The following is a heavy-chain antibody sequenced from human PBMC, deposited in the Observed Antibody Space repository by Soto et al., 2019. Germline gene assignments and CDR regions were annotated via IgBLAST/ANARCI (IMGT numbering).Heavy chain of an antibody. CDR1: GGSLSGYY. D-gene: IGHD7-27*01. CDR2: INHSGST. Sequence: QVQLQQWGAGLLKPSETLSLTCAVYGGSLSGYYWSWIRQPPGKGLEWIGEINHSGSTNYNPSLKSRVTISVDTSKNHFSLKLSSVTAADTAVYYCARGWGRIFDYWGQGTLVTVSS. V-gene: IGHV4-34*01. CDR3: ARGWGRIFDY. J-gene: IGHJ4*02.